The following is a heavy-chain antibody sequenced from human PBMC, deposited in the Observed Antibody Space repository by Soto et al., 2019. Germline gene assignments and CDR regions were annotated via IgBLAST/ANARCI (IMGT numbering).Heavy chain of an antibody. CDR3: ARVIVVVVAATSGEYFDY. Sequence: QVQLQESGPGLVKPSQTLSLTCTVSGGSISSGGYYWSWIRQHPGKGLEWIGYIYYSGSTYYNPSLKSRVTISVDTSKNHFSLKLSSMTAADTAVYYCARVIVVVVAATSGEYFDYWGQGTLVTVSS. V-gene: IGHV4-31*03. CDR2: IYYSGST. J-gene: IGHJ4*02. D-gene: IGHD2-15*01. CDR1: GGSISSGGYY.